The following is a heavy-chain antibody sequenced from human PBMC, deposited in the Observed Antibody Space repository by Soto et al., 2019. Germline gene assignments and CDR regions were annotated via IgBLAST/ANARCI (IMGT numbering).Heavy chain of an antibody. J-gene: IGHJ6*02. CDR1: GFTFSSYA. V-gene: IGHV3-23*01. D-gene: IGHD3-10*01. CDR3: AKQLATSLGEYAMEV. Sequence: GSLRLSCAASGFTFSSYAMSWVRQAPGKGLEWVSAISGSGGSTYYADSVKGRFTISRDKSKNTLYLQMNSLRAEDTAVYYCAKQLATSLGEYAMEVWGQGTTVTVSS. CDR2: ISGSGGST.